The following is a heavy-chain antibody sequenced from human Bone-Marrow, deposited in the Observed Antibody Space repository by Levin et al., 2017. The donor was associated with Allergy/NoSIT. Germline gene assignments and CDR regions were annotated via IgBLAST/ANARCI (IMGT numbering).Heavy chain of an antibody. CDR2: ISNAEGT. J-gene: IGHJ4*02. CDR3: AKGRSSSSVFDY. Sequence: PGGSLRLSCAASEFTVSSYYMSWVRQAPGKGLEWVSGISNAEGTQYADSVKGRFTISRDNSKNMLSLQMNSLRVEDTAVYYCAKGRSSSSVFDYWGQGTLVTVSS. CDR1: EFTVSSYY. V-gene: IGHV3-66*01. D-gene: IGHD6-6*01.